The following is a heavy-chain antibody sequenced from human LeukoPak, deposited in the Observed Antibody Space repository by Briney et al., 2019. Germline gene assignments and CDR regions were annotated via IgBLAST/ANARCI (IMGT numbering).Heavy chain of an antibody. J-gene: IGHJ4*02. CDR3: SGDFQG. CDR1: GFTFSNYG. CDR2: ISSSSSNI. V-gene: IGHV3-21*01. Sequence: GGSPRLSCAASGFTFSNYGMNWVRQAPGKGLEWVSSISSSSSNIYYADSVKGRFTISRDNAKNSLYLQMNSLRAEDTAVYYRSGDFQGWGQGTLVTVSS.